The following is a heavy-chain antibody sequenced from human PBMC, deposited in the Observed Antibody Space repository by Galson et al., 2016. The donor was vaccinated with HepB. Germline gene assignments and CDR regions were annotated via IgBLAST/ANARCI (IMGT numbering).Heavy chain of an antibody. Sequence: SLRLSCAASELIFNNFAIQWVRHAPGKGLEWLSFITSSSSHTNYADSVKGRFTISRDNAKSSLYLQMNSLRAEDTAIYYCAKDFCGTLYSGSTCFCDHWGQGTLVTVSS. CDR1: ELIFNNFA. CDR2: ITSSSSHT. D-gene: IGHD5-12*01. J-gene: IGHJ4*02. CDR3: AKDFCGTLYSGSTCFCDH. V-gene: IGHV3-11*06.